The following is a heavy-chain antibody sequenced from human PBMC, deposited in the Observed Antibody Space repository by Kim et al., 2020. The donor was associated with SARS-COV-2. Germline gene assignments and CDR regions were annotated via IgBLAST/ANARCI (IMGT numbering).Heavy chain of an antibody. V-gene: IGHV3-33*01. J-gene: IGHJ4*02. CDR1: GFPFSNYG. CDR3: ARDRLDYYDSGGFDY. CDR2: IWYDGSNK. Sequence: GGSLRLSCAASGFPFSNYGMHWVRQAPGKGLEWVAVIWYDGSNKYYADSVKGRFTISRDISKNTLYLQMNSLRAEDTAVYYCARDRLDYYDSGGFDYWGQGTLVTVSS. D-gene: IGHD3-22*01.